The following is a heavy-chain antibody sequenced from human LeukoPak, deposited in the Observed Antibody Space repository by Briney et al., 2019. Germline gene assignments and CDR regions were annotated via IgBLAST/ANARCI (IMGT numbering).Heavy chain of an antibody. D-gene: IGHD6-13*01. Sequence: PSQTLSLTCTVSGGSISSGSYYWSWIRQPAGKGLEWIGRIYTSGSTNYNPSLKSRVTISVDTSKNQFSLRLSSVTAADTAVYYCARGQLVNNRYFDLCGRGTLVTVSS. V-gene: IGHV4-61*02. CDR3: ARGQLVNNRYFDL. J-gene: IGHJ2*01. CDR2: IYTSGST. CDR1: GGSISSGSYY.